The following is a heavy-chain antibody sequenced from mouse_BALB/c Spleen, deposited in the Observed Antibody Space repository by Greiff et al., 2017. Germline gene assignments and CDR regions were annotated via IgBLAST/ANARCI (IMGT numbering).Heavy chain of an antibody. CDR1: GFTFSDSY. J-gene: IGHJ3*01. CDR2: ISDGGSYT. CDR3: ARDPWFAY. V-gene: IGHV5-4*02. Sequence: EVKVEESGGGLVKPGGSLKLSCAASGFTFSDSYMYWVRQTPEKRLEWVATISDGGSYTYYPDSVKGRFTISRDNAKNNLYLQMSSLKSEDTAMYYCARDPWFAYWGQGTLVTVSA.